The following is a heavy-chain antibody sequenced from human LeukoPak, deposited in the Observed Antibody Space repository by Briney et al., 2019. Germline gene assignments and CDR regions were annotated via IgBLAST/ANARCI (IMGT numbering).Heavy chain of an antibody. CDR3: ARERRPGYGYPYYYYMDV. V-gene: IGHV3-7*01. CDR2: IKEDGSEK. Sequence: GGSLRLSCAASGFTFSMYWMSWVRQAPGKGLEWVANIKEDGSEKDYVDSVKGRFTISRDNAKNSLYLQMNTLRAEDTAVYYCARERRPGYGYPYYYYMDVWGKGTTVTVSS. J-gene: IGHJ6*03. D-gene: IGHD5-18*01. CDR1: GFTFSMYW.